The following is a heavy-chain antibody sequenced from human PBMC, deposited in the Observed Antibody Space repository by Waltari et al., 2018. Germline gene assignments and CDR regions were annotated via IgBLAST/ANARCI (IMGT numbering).Heavy chain of an antibody. CDR3: TRDLTPGGADV. J-gene: IGHJ6*02. CDR2: ILLDRGTT. V-gene: IGHV3-9*02. D-gene: IGHD2-21*01. CDR1: GFTSDIYG. Sequence: EVQLVESGGGLVQPGRSLRLPCVVSGFTSDIYGMHWVRQPPGRGLEWVSGILLDRGTTGYADSVKGRFTISRDNAKKSLYRQMNSLRPEDTALYYCTRDLTPGGADVWGQGTTVTVYS.